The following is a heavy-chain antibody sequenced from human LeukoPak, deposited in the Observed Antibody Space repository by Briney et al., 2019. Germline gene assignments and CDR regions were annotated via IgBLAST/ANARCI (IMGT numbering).Heavy chain of an antibody. CDR2: VYWDNDY. CDR1: GFSLKSGGEA. J-gene: IGHJ4*02. CDR3: AHRRGYTYGYEAFDH. V-gene: IGHV2-5*02. Sequence: SGPTLVKPTETLTLTCSFSGFSLKSGGEAVGWVRQPPGKALEFLALVYWDNDYRYSPSLRDRLNIIKDTSKKQVVLTMINMDPVDTGTYYCAHRRGYTYGYEAFDHWGQGSRPVVSS. D-gene: IGHD5-18*01.